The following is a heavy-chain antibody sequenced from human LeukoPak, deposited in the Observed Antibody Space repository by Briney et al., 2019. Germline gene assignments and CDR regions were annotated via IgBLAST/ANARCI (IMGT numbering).Heavy chain of an antibody. V-gene: IGHV4-34*01. J-gene: IGHJ6*03. D-gene: IGHD3-16*02. Sequence: SETLSLTCAVYGGSFSGYYWSWIRLPPGKGLEWIGEINHSGGTNYNPSLKSRVTISVDTSKNQFSLKLSSVTAADTAVYYCARHSYYDYVWGSYRQYYYYYYMDVWGKGTTVTISS. CDR1: GGSFSGYY. CDR2: INHSGGT. CDR3: ARHSYYDYVWGSYRQYYYYYYMDV.